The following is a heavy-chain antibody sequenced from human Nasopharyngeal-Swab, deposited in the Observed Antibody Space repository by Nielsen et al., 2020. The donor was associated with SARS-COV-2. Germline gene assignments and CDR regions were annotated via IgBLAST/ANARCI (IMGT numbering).Heavy chain of an antibody. J-gene: IGHJ3*02. V-gene: IGHV3-7*01. CDR3: ARESLGASFAFDI. CDR2: IKQDGSEK. Sequence: GESLKISCAASGFTFSSYSMNWVRQAPGKGLEWVANIKQDGSEKYYVDSVKGRFTISRDNAKNSLYLQMNSLRAEDTAVYYCARESLGASFAFDIWGQGTMVTVSS. D-gene: IGHD1-26*01. CDR1: GFTFSSYS.